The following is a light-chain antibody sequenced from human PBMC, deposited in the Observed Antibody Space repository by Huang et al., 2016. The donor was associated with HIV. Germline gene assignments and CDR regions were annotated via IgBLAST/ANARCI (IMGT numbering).Light chain of an antibody. CDR1: QSVSSN. V-gene: IGKV3-15*01. Sequence: EIVMTQSPVTLSVSPGESATLSCRASQSVSSNLAWYHQKPGQAPSLRLYGASTRATVIPARFSGSGSGTECTLTISNLQSEDFAVYYCQQSHDWPPYTFGQGTKLEIK. CDR2: GAS. CDR3: QQSHDWPPYT. J-gene: IGKJ2*01.